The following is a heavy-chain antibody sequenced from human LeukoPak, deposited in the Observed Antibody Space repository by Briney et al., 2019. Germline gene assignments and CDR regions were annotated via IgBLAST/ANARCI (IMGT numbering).Heavy chain of an antibody. V-gene: IGHV4-59*01. CDR1: GDSISTYY. CDR2: MYYSGST. D-gene: IGHD5-12*01. Sequence: SETLSVTCTVSGDSISTYYWSWIRQPPGKGLEWIGYMYYSGSTNYNPSLKSRVTISLDTPKNQFSLRLNSVTAADTAVYYCARGVAGYGPYDYWGQGTLVTVSS. CDR3: ARGVAGYGPYDY. J-gene: IGHJ4*02.